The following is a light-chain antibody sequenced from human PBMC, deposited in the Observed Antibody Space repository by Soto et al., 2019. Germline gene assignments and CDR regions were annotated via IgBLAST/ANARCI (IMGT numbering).Light chain of an antibody. CDR2: EVS. J-gene: IGLJ2*01. Sequence: QSALTQPPSASGSPGQSVTISCTGTSCDVGGYNYVSWYQQHPGKAPKLMIDEVSKRPSGVPDRFSGSKSGNTASLTVSGLQAEDEADYYCRSYAGSNNVVFGVGTKLTVL. CDR1: SCDVGGYNY. V-gene: IGLV2-8*01. CDR3: RSYAGSNNVV.